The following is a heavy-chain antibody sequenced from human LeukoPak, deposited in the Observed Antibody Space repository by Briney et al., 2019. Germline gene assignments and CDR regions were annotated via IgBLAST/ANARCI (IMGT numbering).Heavy chain of an antibody. CDR3: TRPSYDSSVSGVVY. J-gene: IGHJ4*02. D-gene: IGHD3-22*01. CDR2: IGSSGGGI. CDR1: GFTFSTYT. Sequence: PGGSLRLSCAASGFTFSTYTMYWVRHPPGKRLEWVSIIGSSGGGIHYADSVKGRFTISRDNSKNALYLQMNSLKTEDTAVYYCTRPSYDSSVSGVVYWGQGTLVTVSS. V-gene: IGHV3-23*01.